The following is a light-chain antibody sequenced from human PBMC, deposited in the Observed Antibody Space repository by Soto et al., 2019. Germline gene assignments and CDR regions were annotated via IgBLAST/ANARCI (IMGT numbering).Light chain of an antibody. Sequence: QSVLTQPPSASGSPGQSVTISCTGSSSDIGNYNYVSWYQQHPGKAPKVMIYEVTKRPSGVPDRFPGSKSGNTASLTVSGLQAEDEADYYCCSYAGNNNLVIFGGGTKLTVL. V-gene: IGLV2-8*01. CDR1: SSDIGNYNY. CDR3: CSYAGNNNLVI. CDR2: EVT. J-gene: IGLJ2*01.